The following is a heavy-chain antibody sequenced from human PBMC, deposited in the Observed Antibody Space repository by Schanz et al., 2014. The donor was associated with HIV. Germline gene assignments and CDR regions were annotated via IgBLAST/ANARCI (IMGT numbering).Heavy chain of an antibody. Sequence: DVQLVESGGSLVQPGGSLRLSCAASGFRFRSYWMSWVRQAPGKGLEWVANIKEDGIEKYYVDSVKGRFTISRDNAKNSLYLNMYSLRAEDTAVYFCAKSNGGDTAVVQYYFDYWGQGTLVGVSS. J-gene: IGHJ4*02. CDR3: AKSNGGDTAVVQYYFDY. V-gene: IGHV3-7*01. CDR1: GFRFRSYW. CDR2: IKEDGIEK. D-gene: IGHD5-18*01.